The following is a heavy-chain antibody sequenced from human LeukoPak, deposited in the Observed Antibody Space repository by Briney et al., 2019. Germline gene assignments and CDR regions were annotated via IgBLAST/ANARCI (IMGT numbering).Heavy chain of an antibody. J-gene: IGHJ4*02. D-gene: IGHD6-19*01. CDR2: IRHDGSYQ. Sequence: PGGSLRLSCAASGFTFSGSTMHWVRQASGKGLEWVAFIRHDGSYQQYADSVKGRFTVSRDNSKDTVYLQMDSLRTEDTAVYYCAKNRDSSDYPRDFDYWGQGTLVTVSS. CDR1: GFTFSGST. V-gene: IGHV3-30*02. CDR3: AKNRDSSDYPRDFDY.